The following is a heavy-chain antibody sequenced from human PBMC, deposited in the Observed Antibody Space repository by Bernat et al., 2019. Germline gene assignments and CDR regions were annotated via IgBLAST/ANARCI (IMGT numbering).Heavy chain of an antibody. CDR2: INSDGSST. D-gene: IGHD4/OR15-4a*01. Sequence: EVQLVESGGGLVQPGGSLRLSCAASGFTFSSYWMHWVRQAPGKGLVWVSRINSDGSSTSYTDSVKGRFTISRDNAKNTLYLQMNSLRAEDTAVYYCARDPGAYYYYMDVWGKGTTVTVSS. CDR3: ARDPGAYYYYMDV. CDR1: GFTFSSYW. V-gene: IGHV3-74*01. J-gene: IGHJ6*03.